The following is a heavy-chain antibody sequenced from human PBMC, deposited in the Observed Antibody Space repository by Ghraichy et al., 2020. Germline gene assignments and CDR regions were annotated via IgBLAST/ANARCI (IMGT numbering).Heavy chain of an antibody. CDR3: AKDFRSAAGGRGIDY. CDR1: GFTFSSYG. CDR2: IRYDGSNK. V-gene: IGHV3-30*02. D-gene: IGHD6-13*01. J-gene: IGHJ4*02. Sequence: GESLNISCAASGFTFSSYGMHWVRQAPGKGLEWVAFIRYDGSNKYYADSVKGRFTISKDNSKNTLYLQMNSLRAEDTAVYYCAKDFRSAAGGRGIDYWGQGTLVTVSS.